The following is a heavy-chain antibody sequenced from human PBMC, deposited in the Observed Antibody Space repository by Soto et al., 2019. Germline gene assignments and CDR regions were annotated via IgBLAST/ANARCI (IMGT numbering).Heavy chain of an antibody. CDR3: AKGPR. V-gene: IGHV3-7*01. CDR2: ISPDGGEI. CDR1: GFTFSKIW. J-gene: IGHJ4*02. Sequence: LVESGGGLVQPGGSLRLSCAASGFTFSKIWMSWVRRSPEKGPEWVASISPDGGEIYYVDSVKGRFTISRDNTRNSLYLQMNSLRAEDTAVYYCAKGPRWGQGTLVTVSS.